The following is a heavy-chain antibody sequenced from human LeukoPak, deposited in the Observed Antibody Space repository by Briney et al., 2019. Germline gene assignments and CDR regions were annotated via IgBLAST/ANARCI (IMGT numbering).Heavy chain of an antibody. CDR2: ISWNSGSM. V-gene: IGHV3-9*01. CDR3: AKDVYSSGWYYFDY. J-gene: IGHJ4*02. D-gene: IGHD6-19*01. Sequence: GRSLRLSCAASGFTFDDYAMHWVRQAPGKGLEWVSGISWNSGSMGYADSVKGRFTISRDNAKNSLYLQMNGLRAEDTALYYCAKDVYSSGWYYFDYWGQGTLVTVSS. CDR1: GFTFDDYA.